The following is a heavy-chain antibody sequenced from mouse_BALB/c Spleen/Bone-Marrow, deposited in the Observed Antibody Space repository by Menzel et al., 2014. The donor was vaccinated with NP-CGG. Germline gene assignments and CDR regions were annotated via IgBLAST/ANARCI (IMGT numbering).Heavy chain of an antibody. J-gene: IGHJ3*01. CDR2: IYPSTGYT. V-gene: IGHV1-7*01. CDR1: GYTFTTYW. Sequence: LVESGAELANPGASVKMSCKASGYTFTTYWMHWVKQRPGQGLEWIGYIYPSTGYTEYNQKFKDKVTLTADKCSSTAYMQLSSLTSEDSAVYYCARDEYAYWGQGTLVTVSA. D-gene: IGHD5-1*01. CDR3: ARDEYAY.